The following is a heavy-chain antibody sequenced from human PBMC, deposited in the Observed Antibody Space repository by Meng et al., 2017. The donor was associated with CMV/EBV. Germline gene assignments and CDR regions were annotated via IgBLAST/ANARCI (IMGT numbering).Heavy chain of an antibody. J-gene: IGHJ4*02. CDR3: ARVVRGGSYLGGDYFDY. D-gene: IGHD1-26*01. V-gene: IGHV3-23*03. Sequence: GGSLRLSCAASGFTFSSYAMSWVRQAPGKGLEWVSVIYSGGSSTYYADSVKGRFTISRDNAKNTLYLQMNSLRAEDTAVYYCARVVRGGSYLGGDYFDYWGQGTLVTVSS. CDR1: GFTFSSYA. CDR2: IYSGGSST.